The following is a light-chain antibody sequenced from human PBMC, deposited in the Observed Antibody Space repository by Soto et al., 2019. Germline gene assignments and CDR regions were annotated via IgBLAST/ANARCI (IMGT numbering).Light chain of an antibody. J-gene: IGKJ1*01. CDR1: QTISSW. V-gene: IGKV1-5*03. CDR3: PQYISYSQT. CDR2: KAS. Sequence: DIKMARAPCSLCVSVADRATISSRARQTISSWLAWYQQKPGKAPKLLIYKASTLKSGVPSRFSGSGSGTEFTLTISSLQPDDFALYNCPQYISYSQTFGQGTKVDIK.